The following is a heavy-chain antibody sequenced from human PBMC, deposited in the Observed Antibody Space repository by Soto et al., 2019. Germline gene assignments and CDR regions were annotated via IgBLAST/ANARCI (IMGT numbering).Heavy chain of an antibody. CDR1: GFTFSSYA. CDR2: ISYDGSNK. CDR3: ARGSFWNPDY. J-gene: IGHJ4*02. Sequence: GGSLRLSCAASGFTFSSYAMHWVRQAPGKGLEWVAVISYDGSNKYYADSVKGRFTISRDNSKNTLYLQMNSLRAEDTAVYYCARGSFWNPDYWGQGTLVTVSS. D-gene: IGHD1-1*01. V-gene: IGHV3-30-3*01.